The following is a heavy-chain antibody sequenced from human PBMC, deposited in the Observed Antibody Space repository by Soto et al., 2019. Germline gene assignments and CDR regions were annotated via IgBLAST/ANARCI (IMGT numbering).Heavy chain of an antibody. CDR1: VGPISIYY. CDR2: IYYSGST. Sequence: PSETLSLTCTVCVGPISIYYWRWIRHAPGKGLECIGYIYYSGSTNYNPSLKSRVTISVDTSKNQFSLKLSSVTAADTAVYYCARDYREVVPAANYYYYGMDVWGQGTTVTVS. D-gene: IGHD2-2*01. J-gene: IGHJ6*02. CDR3: ARDYREVVPAANYYYYGMDV. V-gene: IGHV4-59*01.